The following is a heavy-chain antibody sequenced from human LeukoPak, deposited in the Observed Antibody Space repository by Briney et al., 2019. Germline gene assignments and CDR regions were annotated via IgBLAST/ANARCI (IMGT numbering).Heavy chain of an antibody. CDR3: ARSVYDSSGPLGYYFDY. D-gene: IGHD3-22*01. Sequence: SETLSLTCAVSGGSISSSNWWSWVRQPPGKGLEWIGEIYHSGSTNYNPSLKRRVTISVDKSKNQFSLKLSPVTAADTAVYYCARSVYDSSGPLGYYFDYWGQGTLVTVSS. CDR1: GGSISSSNW. CDR2: IYHSGST. J-gene: IGHJ4*02. V-gene: IGHV4-4*02.